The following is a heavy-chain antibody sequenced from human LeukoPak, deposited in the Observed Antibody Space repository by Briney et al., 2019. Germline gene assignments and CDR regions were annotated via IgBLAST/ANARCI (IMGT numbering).Heavy chain of an antibody. J-gene: IGHJ4*02. CDR2: ISSSSSYI. V-gene: IGHV3-21*01. D-gene: IGHD3-9*01. CDR3: AKDPPLVAYYFDY. Sequence: GGSLRLSCAASGFTFSSYSMNWVRQAPGKGLEWVSSISSSSSYIYYADSVKGRFTISRDNAKNSLYLQMNSLRAEDTAVYYCAKDPPLVAYYFDYWGQGTLVTVSS. CDR1: GFTFSSYS.